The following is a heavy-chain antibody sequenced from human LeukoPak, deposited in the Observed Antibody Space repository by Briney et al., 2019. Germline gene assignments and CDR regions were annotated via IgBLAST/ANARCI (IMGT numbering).Heavy chain of an antibody. CDR3: ARLTGSNNSPVEYVRSEDY. J-gene: IGHJ4*02. Sequence: PGGSLRLSCAVSGITLSRYGMHWIRQPPGKGLEWIGEINHSGGTNYNPSLKSRVTISVDTSKNQFSLKLSSVTAADTAVYYCARLTGSNNSPVEYVRSEDYWGQGTLVTVSS. CDR2: INHSGGT. CDR1: GITLSRYG. V-gene: IGHV4-34*01. D-gene: IGHD1-14*01.